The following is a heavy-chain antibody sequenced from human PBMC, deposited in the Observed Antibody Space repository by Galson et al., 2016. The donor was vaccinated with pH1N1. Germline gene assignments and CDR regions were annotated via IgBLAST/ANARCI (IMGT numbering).Heavy chain of an antibody. D-gene: IGHD3-10*01. V-gene: IGHV3-23*01. Sequence: SLRLSCAASGFTITSYAMHWVRLAPGKGLEWVSYISDSGGSTYYADSVKGRFTISRDTSKNTLYLQMNSLRAEDTALYYCAKDPARQLWFRGAFDVWGQGTKVTISS. CDR1: GFTITSYA. CDR3: AKDPARQLWFRGAFDV. J-gene: IGHJ3*01. CDR2: ISDSGGST.